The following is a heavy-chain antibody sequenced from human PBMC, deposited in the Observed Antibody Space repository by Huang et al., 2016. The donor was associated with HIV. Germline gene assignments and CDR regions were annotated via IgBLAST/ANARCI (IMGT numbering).Heavy chain of an antibody. D-gene: IGHD2-2*01. J-gene: IGHJ5*02. V-gene: IGHV1-69*01. Sequence: QVQLVQSVAEVKKPGSSVRVSCEASGGTFSSYAINWVRPAPGQGLEGMGGIVPIFGTTNYAQEVQGRVTITAEESTRTAYMERSSLRSDDTAVYYCARDRKYDNAWYWCDPWGQGTLVTVSS. CDR1: GGTFSSYA. CDR3: ARDRKYDNAWYWCDP. CDR2: IVPIFGTT.